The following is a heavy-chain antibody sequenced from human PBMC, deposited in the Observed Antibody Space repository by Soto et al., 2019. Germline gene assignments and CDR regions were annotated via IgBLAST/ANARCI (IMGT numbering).Heavy chain of an antibody. CDR3: ARGFGSSWYYFDS. V-gene: IGHV4-4*07. J-gene: IGHJ4*02. CDR2: IYNNGGK. D-gene: IGHD6-13*01. CDR1: GASISSYY. Sequence: SETLSLTCSVSGASISSYYWTWIRQPAGKGLEWIGRIYNNGGKSYNPSLKNRVDMSLDTSKNHFSLKLTSVTAADTAIYYCARGFGSSWYYFDSCGQGSLVTVSS.